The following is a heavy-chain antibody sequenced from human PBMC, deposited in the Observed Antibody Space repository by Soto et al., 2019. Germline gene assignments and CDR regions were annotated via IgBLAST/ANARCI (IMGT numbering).Heavy chain of an antibody. Sequence: GRSLRLSCAAQEFSFGHYAMSWVRQAPGKGLEWVSGISGSGITTYYADSVKGRFTISRDNSKNMLYLQMNSLRAEDTAVYYYAIFGSYDFCRGLPDVSAQGTTVIVSS. V-gene: IGHV3-23*01. CDR2: ISGSGITT. CDR3: AIFGSYDFCRGLPDV. D-gene: IGHD3-3*01. J-gene: IGHJ6*02. CDR1: EFSFGHYA.